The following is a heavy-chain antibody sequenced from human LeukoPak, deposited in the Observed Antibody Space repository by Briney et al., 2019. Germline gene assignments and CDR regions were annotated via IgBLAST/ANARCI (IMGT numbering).Heavy chain of an antibody. Sequence: SVKVSCKASGGTFSSYAISWVRQAPGQGLEWMGGTIPIFGTANYAQKFQGRVTITTDESTSTAYMELSSLRSEDTAVYYCARAAYYDSSGYPYYFDYWGQGTLVTVSS. J-gene: IGHJ4*02. CDR1: GGTFSSYA. CDR2: TIPIFGTA. CDR3: ARAAYYDSSGYPYYFDY. V-gene: IGHV1-69*05. D-gene: IGHD3-22*01.